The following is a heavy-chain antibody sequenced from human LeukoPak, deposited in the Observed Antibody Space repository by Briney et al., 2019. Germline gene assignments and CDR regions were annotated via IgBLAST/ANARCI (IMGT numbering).Heavy chain of an antibody. CDR1: GFTFSRHW. Sequence: GGSLRLSCAASGFTFSRHWMHGVRQSPGKGLMWVSHLSPDGSATNYADSVKGRFTISRDNPKNTFYLQMNSLRAEDTAVYYCARYGVDSTYDIWGQGTVVTVSS. CDR2: LSPDGSAT. D-gene: IGHD3-3*01. J-gene: IGHJ3*02. CDR3: ARYGVDSTYDI. V-gene: IGHV3-74*01.